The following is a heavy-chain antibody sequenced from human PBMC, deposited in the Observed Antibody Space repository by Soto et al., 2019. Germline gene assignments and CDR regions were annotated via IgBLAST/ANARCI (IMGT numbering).Heavy chain of an antibody. CDR2: ISNSGGTI. V-gene: IGHV3-23*01. J-gene: IGHJ6*02. Sequence: EVQLLESGGGLVQPGGSLRLSCAASGFSLRNYGMNWVRQAPGKGLEWVSVISNSGGTIKYADSVKGRFTISIDNFQSKLYLELNSLRAEDTAGYYCARLQGDNPGTYGMDVWGQGTTVTFS. CDR1: GFSLRNYG. CDR3: ARLQGDNPGTYGMDV. D-gene: IGHD3-10*01.